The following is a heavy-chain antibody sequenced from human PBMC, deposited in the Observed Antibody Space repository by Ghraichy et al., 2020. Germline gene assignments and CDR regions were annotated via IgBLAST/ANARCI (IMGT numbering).Heavy chain of an antibody. J-gene: IGHJ4*02. D-gene: IGHD4-17*01. V-gene: IGHV3-23*01. CDR1: GFTFSNFS. CDR2: IHNGGDR. Sequence: GESLNISCAASGFTFSNFSMNWVRQAPGKGLEWVSIIHNGGDRYYAGSVKGGFIISRDNSKNTLYLEMNSLRAEDTAVYYCEKAEGWDIGEYNFDYWCQGTRVTVS. CDR3: EKAEGWDIGEYNFDY.